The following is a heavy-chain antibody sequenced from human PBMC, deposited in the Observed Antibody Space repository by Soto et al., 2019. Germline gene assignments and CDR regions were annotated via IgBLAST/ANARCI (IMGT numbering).Heavy chain of an antibody. CDR3: ARGVGSGSYYNQYNWFDP. V-gene: IGHV1-69*05. Sequence: SVKVSCKASGGTFSSYAISWVRQAPGQGLEWMGEIIPIFGTANYAQKFQGRVTMTTDTSTSTAYMELRSLRSDDTAVYYCARGVGSGSYYNQYNWFDPWGQGTLVTVSS. CDR1: GGTFSSYA. J-gene: IGHJ5*02. D-gene: IGHD3-10*01. CDR2: IIPIFGTA.